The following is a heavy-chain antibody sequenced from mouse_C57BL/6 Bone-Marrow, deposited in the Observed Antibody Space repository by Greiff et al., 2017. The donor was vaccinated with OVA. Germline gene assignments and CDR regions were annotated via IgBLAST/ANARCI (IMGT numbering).Heavy chain of an antibody. D-gene: IGHD2-5*01. CDR2: IDPETGGT. V-gene: IGHV1-15*01. Sequence: VKLLESGAELVRPGASVTLSCKASGYTFTDYEMHWVKQTPVHGLEWIGAIDPETGGTAYNQTFKGKAILTADKSSSTAYMELRSLTSEDSAVYYGTRGYSNYYAMDYWGQGTSVTVSS. CDR3: TRGYSNYYAMDY. CDR1: GYTFTDYE. J-gene: IGHJ4*01.